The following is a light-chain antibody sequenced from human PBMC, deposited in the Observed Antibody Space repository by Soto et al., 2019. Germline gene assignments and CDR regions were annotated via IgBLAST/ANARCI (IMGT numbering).Light chain of an antibody. CDR2: GAS. Sequence: EIVMTQSPATLSVSPGERATLSCRASHSVRSSLAWYQQKPGQAPRLLIHGASTRATGIPGRFSGSGSGTEFTLIISSLQSEDFAVYYCQQYNEWPETFDHGTRVEIK. J-gene: IGKJ1*01. CDR3: QQYNEWPET. CDR1: HSVRSS. V-gene: IGKV3-15*01.